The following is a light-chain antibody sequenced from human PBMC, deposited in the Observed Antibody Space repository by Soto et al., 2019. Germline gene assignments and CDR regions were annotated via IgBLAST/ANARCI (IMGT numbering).Light chain of an antibody. CDR1: QSVSSTY. CDR2: GVT. J-gene: IGKJ3*01. Sequence: ELVSTQSPGTPSLSPGERATLSCRASQSVSSTYLVWYKQKPGQAPRLLIYGVTSRASGIPDRFSGSGSGTDFTLTIRRLEPEDFAVYYCQQFGDSLTFGPGTKVDIK. V-gene: IGKV3-20*01. CDR3: QQFGDSLT.